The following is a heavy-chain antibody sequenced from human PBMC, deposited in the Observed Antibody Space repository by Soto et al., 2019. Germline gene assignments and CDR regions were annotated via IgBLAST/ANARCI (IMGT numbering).Heavy chain of an antibody. CDR2: VNPIVGRS. CDR3: ATSYGSGSTHFDS. CDR1: GGTFNSYT. V-gene: IGHV1-69*02. J-gene: IGHJ4*02. Sequence: QVQLVQSGPEVKKPGSSVKVSCTASGGTFNSYTLNWVRQAPGQRPEWVGRVNPIVGRSTSVSKFQGRVTLTADKSTNRAYMDLTGLKSEDTAVYYCATSYGSGSTHFDSWGQGTLVTVAS. D-gene: IGHD3-10*01.